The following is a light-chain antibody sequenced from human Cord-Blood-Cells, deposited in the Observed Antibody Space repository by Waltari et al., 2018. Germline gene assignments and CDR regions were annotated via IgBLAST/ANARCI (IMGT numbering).Light chain of an antibody. CDR3: QQRSNWLT. J-gene: IGKJ4*01. Sequence: EIVLTQSPATLSLSPGERDTLSCRASQSVSSYLAWYQQKPGQAPRLLIYDASNRATGIPARFSGSGSGTDFTLTISSLEPEYFAVYYCQQRSNWLTFGGGTKVEIK. CDR1: QSVSSY. CDR2: DAS. V-gene: IGKV3-11*01.